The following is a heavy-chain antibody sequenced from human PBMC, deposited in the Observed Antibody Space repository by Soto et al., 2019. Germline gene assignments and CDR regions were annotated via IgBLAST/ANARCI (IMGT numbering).Heavy chain of an antibody. V-gene: IGHV1-46*01. Sequence: ASVKVSCKASGYIFTAYSMHWVRQAPGQGLEWMGVVNLSGGATNYAQKFQGRITMTRDTSTSTVYMDLSSLTSEDTAVYYCAREENCSDGICYSEYSQRWGQGTLVTVSS. CDR1: GYIFTAYS. J-gene: IGHJ1*01. D-gene: IGHD2-15*01. CDR2: VNLSGGAT. CDR3: AREENCSDGICYSEYSQR.